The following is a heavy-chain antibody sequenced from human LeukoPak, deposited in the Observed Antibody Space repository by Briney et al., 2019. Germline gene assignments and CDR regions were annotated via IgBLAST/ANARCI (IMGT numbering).Heavy chain of an antibody. CDR1: GGSFSGYY. D-gene: IGHD3-10*01. CDR2: INHSGST. V-gene: IGHV4-34*01. J-gene: IGHJ6*03. Sequence: SETLSLTCAVYGGSFSGYYWSWIRQPPGKGLEWIGEINHSGSTNYNPSLKSRVTISVDTSKNQFSLKLSSVTAADTAVYYCARHRITMVRGVIINYYYYYMDVWGKGTTVTISS. CDR3: ARHRITMVRGVIINYYYYYMDV.